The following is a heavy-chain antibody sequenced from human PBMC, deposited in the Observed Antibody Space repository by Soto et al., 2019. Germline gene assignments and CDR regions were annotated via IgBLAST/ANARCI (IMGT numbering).Heavy chain of an antibody. V-gene: IGHV4-31*03. Sequence: QVQLQESGPGLVNPSQTLSLTCTVSGGSISSGSYYWTWVRQHPGKGLQWIGYIFFSGSTYYNPSLKIRVIMSVDTAKNQFSLKLSSVTAADTAVYYCARTYCSGASRYLGNYYYMDVWGVGTTVTVSS. CDR3: ARTYCSGASRYLGNYYYMDV. J-gene: IGHJ6*03. CDR2: IFFSGST. CDR1: GGSISSGSYY. D-gene: IGHD2-2*01.